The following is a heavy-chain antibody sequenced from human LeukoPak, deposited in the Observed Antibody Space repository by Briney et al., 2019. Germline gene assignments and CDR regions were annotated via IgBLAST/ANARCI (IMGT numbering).Heavy chain of an antibody. Sequence: ASVKVSCKASGYTFTGYFIHWVRQAPGQGLEWMGRINPDNGGADCTQKFQGRVTITRDTSASTAYMELSSLRSGDTAVYYCARVVVTANSLPDYWGQGTLVTVSS. V-gene: IGHV1-2*06. CDR2: INPDNGGA. CDR3: ARVVVTANSLPDY. D-gene: IGHD2-21*02. CDR1: GYTFTGYF. J-gene: IGHJ4*02.